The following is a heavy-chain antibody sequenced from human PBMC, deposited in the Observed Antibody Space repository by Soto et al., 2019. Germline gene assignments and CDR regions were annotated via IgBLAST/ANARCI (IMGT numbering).Heavy chain of an antibody. V-gene: IGHV1-3*01. CDR1: GYTFTSYA. J-gene: IGHJ3*02. CDR2: INAGNGNT. Sequence: ASVKVSCKASGYTFTSYAMHWVRQAPGQRLEWMGWINAGNGNTKYSQKFQGRVTITRDTSASTAYMELSSLRSEDTAVYYCARDHVDIWFGEHRDAFDIWGQGTMVTVSS. D-gene: IGHD3-10*01. CDR3: ARDHVDIWFGEHRDAFDI.